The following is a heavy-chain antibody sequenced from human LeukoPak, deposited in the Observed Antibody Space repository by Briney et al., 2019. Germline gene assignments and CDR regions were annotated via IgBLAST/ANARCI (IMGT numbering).Heavy chain of an antibody. D-gene: IGHD1-26*01. V-gene: IGHV3-23*01. CDR2: ISGAGGST. Sequence: GGSLRLSCAASGFTFSSFAMAWVRQAPGKGLEWVSLISGAGGSTYYPDSVKGRFAISRDNSKNTLYLQMNSLRAEDTAVYYCASFRGVGGAFEYWGQGTLVTVSS. CDR3: ASFRGVGGAFEY. J-gene: IGHJ4*02. CDR1: GFTFSSFA.